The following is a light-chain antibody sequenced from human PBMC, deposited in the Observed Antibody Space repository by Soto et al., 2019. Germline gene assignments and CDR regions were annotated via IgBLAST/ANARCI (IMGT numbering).Light chain of an antibody. CDR1: QSISTY. CDR3: QQSYMDPIT. CDR2: DAS. V-gene: IGKV1-39*01. Sequence: DIQMTQTPTSLPASVGTRVTTTCRASQSISTYLNWYQKKPGKAPNLLIYDASRLQSGVPSRFSGSGGGTDFTLSISSVQPEDFATYFCQQSYMDPITFGQGTRLEIK. J-gene: IGKJ5*01.